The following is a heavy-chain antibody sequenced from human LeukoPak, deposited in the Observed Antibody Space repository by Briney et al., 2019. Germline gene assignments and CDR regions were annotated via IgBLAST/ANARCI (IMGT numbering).Heavy chain of an antibody. CDR1: GFTFSSYG. Sequence: GGSLRLSCAASGFTFSSYGMHWVRQAPGKGLEWGAVIWFDGSNKYYADSVKGRFTISRDNSKNTLYLQMNSLRAEDTAVYYCARDRKAYYYDSSGYYVGYWGQGTLVTVSS. CDR2: IWFDGSNK. D-gene: IGHD3-22*01. CDR3: ARDRKAYYYDSSGYYVGY. V-gene: IGHV3-33*01. J-gene: IGHJ4*02.